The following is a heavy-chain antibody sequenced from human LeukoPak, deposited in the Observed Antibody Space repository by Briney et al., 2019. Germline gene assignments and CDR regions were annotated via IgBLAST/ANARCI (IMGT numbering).Heavy chain of an antibody. CDR1: GDSIRSYY. V-gene: IGHV4-59*01. CDR2: LYYSGST. J-gene: IGHJ6*02. CDR3: ARDDAYGDYSMDV. Sequence: PSETLSLTCTVSGDSIRSYYWSWIRQPPGKGLEWIGYLYYSGSTNYNPSLKSRVTISVDTSKNQFSLKLSSVTAADTAVYYCARDDAYGDYSMDVWGQGTTVTVSS. D-gene: IGHD4-17*01.